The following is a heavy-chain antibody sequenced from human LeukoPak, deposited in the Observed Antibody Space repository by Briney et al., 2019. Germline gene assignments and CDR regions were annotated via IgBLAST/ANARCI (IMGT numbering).Heavy chain of an antibody. CDR2: IHHSGST. D-gene: IGHD1-7*01. V-gene: IGHV4-38-2*02. J-gene: IGHJ4*02. Sequence: SETLSLTCTVSGYSISSGYYWGWIRQPSGKGLEWIGSIHHSGSTYYNPSLKSRVTISEDTSKNQFSLKLNSVTAADTAAYYCAREANWNYGYWGQGTLVTVSS. CDR3: AREANWNYGY. CDR1: GYSISSGYY.